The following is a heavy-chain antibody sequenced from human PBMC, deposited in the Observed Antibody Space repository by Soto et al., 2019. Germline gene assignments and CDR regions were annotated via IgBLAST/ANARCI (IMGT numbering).Heavy chain of an antibody. CDR3: ARERSCSGNSCYKLRFDP. Sequence: QLVESGGDLVQPGGSLRLSCAASGFTFSASSMTWIRQAPGRGLEWISYISNSGNTKEYADSVRGRFTISRDNAKNSLHLQMDGLRAEDTAVYYCARERSCSGNSCYKLRFDPWGRGTRVIVSS. CDR2: ISNSGNTK. CDR1: GFTFSASS. J-gene: IGHJ5*02. D-gene: IGHD5-12*01. V-gene: IGHV3-11*01.